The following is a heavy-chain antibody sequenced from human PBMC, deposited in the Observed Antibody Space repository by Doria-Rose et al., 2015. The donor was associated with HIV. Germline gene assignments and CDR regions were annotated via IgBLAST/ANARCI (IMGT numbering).Heavy chain of an antibody. D-gene: IGHD3-3*01. CDR2: TYYTGTS. CDR1: GASVSSRGYY. V-gene: IGHV4-31*03. Sequence: PSDTLSLTCSVSGASVSSRGYYWNWIRQVPGKGLESLGYTYYTGTSDYSPSLKSRLNMAVDTSKNQFSLKLSFVTVADTAVYYCARMGSYRELGYWGQGALVIVSA. J-gene: IGHJ4*02. CDR3: ARMGSYRELGY.